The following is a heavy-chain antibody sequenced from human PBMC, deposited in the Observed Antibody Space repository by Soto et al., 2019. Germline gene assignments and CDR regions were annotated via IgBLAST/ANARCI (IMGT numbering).Heavy chain of an antibody. V-gene: IGHV3-33*01. Sequence: QVQVVESGGGVVQPGRSLRLSCEVSGFSLSRYGMHWVRQAPGKGLKWVAVIWYHGTTKNYADSVKGRFTISRDISKNTVYLQMDSLEVEDTAVYYCARDVDTTSHLNWFDPWGQGVMVTVSS. D-gene: IGHD5-18*01. CDR3: ARDVDTTSHLNWFDP. CDR1: GFSLSRYG. CDR2: IWYHGTTK. J-gene: IGHJ5*02.